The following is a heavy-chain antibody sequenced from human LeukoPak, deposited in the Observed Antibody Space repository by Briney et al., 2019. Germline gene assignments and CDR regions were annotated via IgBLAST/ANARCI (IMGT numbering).Heavy chain of an antibody. CDR2: INTSGTN. Sequence: PSETLSLTCTVSGGSISSYYWSWLRQPAGKGLEWIGRINTSGTNNYNPSLKSRVTMSADTSKNQFSLQLSSVTATDTAVYYCARGRAVAEYWGQGILVTVSS. J-gene: IGHJ4*02. CDR1: GGSISSYY. D-gene: IGHD6-19*01. V-gene: IGHV4-4*07. CDR3: ARGRAVAEY.